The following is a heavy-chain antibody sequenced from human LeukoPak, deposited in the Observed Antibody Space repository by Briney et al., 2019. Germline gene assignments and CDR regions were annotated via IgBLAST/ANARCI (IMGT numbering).Heavy chain of an antibody. J-gene: IGHJ4*02. CDR3: ARDASWNGCDY. CDR1: GFTFSTYG. V-gene: IGHV3-33*08. Sequence: PGGSLRLSCAASGFTFSTYGMHWVRQAPGKGLEWVAVIYYDGSDSYYGDSVKGRFTISRDNSKNTLYLQMNSLRAEDTAVYYCARDASWNGCDYWGQGTLVTVSS. D-gene: IGHD1-1*01. CDR2: IYYDGSDS.